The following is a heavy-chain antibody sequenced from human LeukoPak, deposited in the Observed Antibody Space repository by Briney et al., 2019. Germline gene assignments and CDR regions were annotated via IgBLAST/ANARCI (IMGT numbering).Heavy chain of an antibody. Sequence: ASVKVSCKASGYTFTSYGISWVRQAPGQGLEWMGWISAYNGNTNYAQKHQGRVTMTTDTSTSTAYMELRSLRSDDTAVYYCARDQGGDSVWIRTYYYYYYMDVWGKGTTVTISS. CDR3: ARDQGGDSVWIRTYYYYYYMDV. J-gene: IGHJ6*03. CDR2: ISAYNGNT. D-gene: IGHD2-21*02. V-gene: IGHV1-18*01. CDR1: GYTFTSYG.